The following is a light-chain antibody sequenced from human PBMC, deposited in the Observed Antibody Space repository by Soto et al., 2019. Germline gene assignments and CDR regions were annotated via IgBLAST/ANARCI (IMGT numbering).Light chain of an antibody. V-gene: IGKV3-15*01. CDR2: VAS. CDR3: QQYNAWPLT. CDR1: PSVNSN. J-gene: IGKJ4*01. Sequence: EIVMTQSPATLSVAPGERVTLSCRASPSVNSNLAWYQQKPGQTPQLLVYVASTRATGIPDRFSGSGSGTEFTLTISSLQSEDFAIYYCQQYNAWPLTFGGGTKVEFK.